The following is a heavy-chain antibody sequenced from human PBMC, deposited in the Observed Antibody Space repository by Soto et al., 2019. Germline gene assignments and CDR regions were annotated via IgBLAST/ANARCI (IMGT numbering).Heavy chain of an antibody. Sequence: GFLILSCPAAGFMLSTYFMGWVRQAPGKGLEWVANINQDGNEKFYVDSVKGRFTISRDNAKKSLYLQMNSLRADDTAVYYCVGALTYEVPYYYYGMDVWGQGTTVTVSS. CDR3: VGALTYEVPYYYYGMDV. CDR2: INQDGNEK. V-gene: IGHV3-7*01. J-gene: IGHJ6*02. D-gene: IGHD3-16*01. CDR1: GFMLSTYF.